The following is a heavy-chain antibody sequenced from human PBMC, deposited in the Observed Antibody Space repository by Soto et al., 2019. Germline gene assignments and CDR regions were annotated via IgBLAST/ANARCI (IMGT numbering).Heavy chain of an antibody. D-gene: IGHD2-15*01. CDR1: GGSISSYY. Sequence: SETLSLTCTVSGGSISSYYWSWIRQPPGKGLEWIGYIYYSGSTNYNPSLKSRVTISVDTSKNQFSLKLSSVTAADTAVYYCARTPGLTLDVWGKGTTVTVSS. CDR3: ARTPGLTLDV. CDR2: IYYSGST. V-gene: IGHV4-59*01. J-gene: IGHJ6*04.